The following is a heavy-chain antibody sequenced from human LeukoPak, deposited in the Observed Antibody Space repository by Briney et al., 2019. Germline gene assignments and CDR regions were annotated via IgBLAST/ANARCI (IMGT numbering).Heavy chain of an antibody. V-gene: IGHV3-23*01. CDR3: ASARGSNYGSLGD. Sequence: PGGSLRLSCAASGFTFNNYAMSWVRQAPGKGLEWVSGISGSGTSTYYADSVKGRFTISRDNSKNTLYLQMYSLRAEDTAVYYCASARGSNYGSLGDWGQGTLVTVSS. CDR2: ISGSGTST. J-gene: IGHJ4*02. CDR1: GFTFNNYA. D-gene: IGHD5-18*01.